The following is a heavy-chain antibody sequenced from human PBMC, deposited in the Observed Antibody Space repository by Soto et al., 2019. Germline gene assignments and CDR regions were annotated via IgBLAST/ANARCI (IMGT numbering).Heavy chain of an antibody. J-gene: IGHJ6*02. CDR3: ARGGRTDIVLMVYAIPLYGMDV. CDR2: IIPIFGTA. CDR1: GGTFSSYA. V-gene: IGHV1-69*06. D-gene: IGHD2-8*01. Sequence: KVSCKASGGTFSSYAISWVRQAPGQGLEWMGGIIPIFGTANYAQKFQGRVTITADKSTSTAYMELSSLRSEDTAVYYCARGGRTDIVLMVYAIPLYGMDVWGQGPAVTVSS.